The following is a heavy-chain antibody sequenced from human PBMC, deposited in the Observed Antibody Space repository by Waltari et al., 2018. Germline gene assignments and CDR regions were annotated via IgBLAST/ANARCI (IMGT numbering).Heavy chain of an antibody. CDR3: ATDLGRIVVVPAATLWGFDP. V-gene: IGHV1-24*01. Sequence: QVQLVQSGAEVKKPGASVKVSCKVSGYTLTELSMHWVRQAPGKGLEWMGGFDPEDGETIYAQKFQGRVTMTEDTSTDTAYMELSSLRSEDTAVYYCATDLGRIVVVPAATLWGFDPWGQGTLVTVSS. CDR1: GYTLTELS. D-gene: IGHD2-2*01. CDR2: FDPEDGET. J-gene: IGHJ5*02.